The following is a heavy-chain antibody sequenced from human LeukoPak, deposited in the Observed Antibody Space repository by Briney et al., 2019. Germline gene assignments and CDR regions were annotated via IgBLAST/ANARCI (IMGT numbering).Heavy chain of an antibody. CDR3: ARGQGDSSAGLDY. V-gene: IGHV3-30-3*01. Sequence: AGGSLRLSCAASGFTFGSYAMHWIRQAPGKGLEWVTIISYDGSNKYYADSVKGRFTISRDNSKNTLYLQMNSLRAEDTAVYYCARGQGDSSAGLDYWGQGTLVTVSS. CDR1: GFTFGSYA. J-gene: IGHJ4*02. CDR2: ISYDGSNK. D-gene: IGHD3-22*01.